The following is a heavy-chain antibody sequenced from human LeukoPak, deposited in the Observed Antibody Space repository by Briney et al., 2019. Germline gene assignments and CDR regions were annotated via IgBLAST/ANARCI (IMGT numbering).Heavy chain of an antibody. CDR2: ISGSGGST. J-gene: IGHJ4*02. Sequence: GGSLRLSCAASGFTFSSYAMSSVRQAPGKGLEWVSAISGSGGSTYYADSVKGRFTISRDNSKNTLCLQMNSLRAEDTAVYYCAKDLPVYYDSSGYFPHNDYWGQGTLVTVSS. CDR3: AKDLPVYYDSSGYFPHNDY. D-gene: IGHD3-22*01. CDR1: GFTFSSYA. V-gene: IGHV3-23*01.